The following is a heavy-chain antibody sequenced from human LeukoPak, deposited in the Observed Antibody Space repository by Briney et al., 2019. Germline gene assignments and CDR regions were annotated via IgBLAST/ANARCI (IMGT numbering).Heavy chain of an antibody. D-gene: IGHD3-22*01. CDR1: GFTFSSYA. CDR2: IGGSGSST. Sequence: GGSLRLSCAASGFTFSSYAMSWVRQAPGKGLEWVSSIGGSGSSTYYADSVKGRFTISRDNSKNTLYLQMSSLRAEDTAVYYCVKEVLSGYGDYWGQGTLVTVSS. V-gene: IGHV3-23*01. J-gene: IGHJ4*02. CDR3: VKEVLSGYGDY.